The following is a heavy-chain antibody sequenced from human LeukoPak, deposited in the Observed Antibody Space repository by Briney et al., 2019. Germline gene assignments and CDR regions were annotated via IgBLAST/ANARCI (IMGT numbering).Heavy chain of an antibody. Sequence: SETLSLTCTVSGGSTSSGDSYWSWIRQHPGKGLEWIGYIYYSGSTYYNPSLKSRVTISVDTSKNQFSLKVTSVTAADTAVYYCAIGGDYGDRNAFDYWGQGTLVTVSS. CDR1: GGSTSSGDSY. V-gene: IGHV4-31*03. D-gene: IGHD4-17*01. J-gene: IGHJ4*02. CDR2: IYYSGST. CDR3: AIGGDYGDRNAFDY.